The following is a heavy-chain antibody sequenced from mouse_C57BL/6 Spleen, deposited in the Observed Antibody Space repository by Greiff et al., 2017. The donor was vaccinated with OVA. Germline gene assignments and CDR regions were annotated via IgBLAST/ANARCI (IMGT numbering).Heavy chain of an antibody. CDR2: IDPTDSYT. V-gene: IGHV1-69*01. Sequence: VQLQQPGAELVMPGASVKLSCKASGYTFTSYWMHWVKQRPGQGLEWIGEIDPTDSYTNYNQKFKGKSTLTVDKSSSTAYMQLSSLTSEDSAVYYCARFDYWGQGTTLTVSS. J-gene: IGHJ2*01. CDR3: ARFDY. CDR1: GYTFTSYW.